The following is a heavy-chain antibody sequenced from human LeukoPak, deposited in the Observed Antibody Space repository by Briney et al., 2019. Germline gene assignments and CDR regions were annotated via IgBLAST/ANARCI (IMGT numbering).Heavy chain of an antibody. Sequence: SAKVSCKASGGTFSDHIIFWVRQAPGQGREWMGGISPLLGASNHTQKFQDRVRITADESASTAYMELSNLRSADTAVYYCATYDILTGFDYWGQGTLVTVSS. D-gene: IGHD3-9*01. J-gene: IGHJ4*02. CDR1: GGTFSDHI. CDR3: ATYDILTGFDY. V-gene: IGHV1-69*16. CDR2: ISPLLGAS.